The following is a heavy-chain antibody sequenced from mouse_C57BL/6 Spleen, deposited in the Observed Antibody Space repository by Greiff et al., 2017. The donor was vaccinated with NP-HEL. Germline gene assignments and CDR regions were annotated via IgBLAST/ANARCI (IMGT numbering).Heavy chain of an antibody. J-gene: IGHJ4*01. D-gene: IGHD3-1*01. V-gene: IGHV5-4*03. CDR3: ATNSGYYAMDY. Sequence: EVKLVESGGGLVKPGGSLKLSCAASGFTFSSYAMSWVRQTPEKRLEWVATISDGGSYTYYPDNVKGRFTISRDNAKNNLYLQMSHLKSEDTAMYYCATNSGYYAMDYWGQGTSVTVSS. CDR2: ISDGGSYT. CDR1: GFTFSSYA.